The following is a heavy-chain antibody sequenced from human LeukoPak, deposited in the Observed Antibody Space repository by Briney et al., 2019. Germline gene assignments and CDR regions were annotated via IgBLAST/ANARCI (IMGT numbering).Heavy chain of an antibody. CDR2: IYPGDSDI. D-gene: IGHD3-22*01. V-gene: IGHV5-51*01. J-gene: IGHJ5*01. CDR3: ARRDSSGYSFDS. Sequence: GESLKISCKGSGYSFSIYWIAWVRQMPGKGLEWMGNIYPGDSDIRYSPSFQGQVTFSADKSISTAYLQWSSLKASDTAMYYCARRDSSGYSFDSWGQGTLVNVSS. CDR1: GYSFSIYW.